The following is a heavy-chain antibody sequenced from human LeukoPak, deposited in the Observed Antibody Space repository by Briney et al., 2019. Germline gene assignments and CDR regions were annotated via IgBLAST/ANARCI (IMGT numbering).Heavy chain of an antibody. CDR2: INPSGGST. D-gene: IGHD3-3*01. CDR1: GYTFTSYY. CDR3: ARAASMSGLTYYYYYCYMDV. V-gene: IGHV1-46*01. J-gene: IGHJ6*03. Sequence: ASVKVSCKASGYTFTSYYMHWVRQAPGQGLEWMGIINPSGGSTSYAQKFQGRVTMTRDMSTSTVYMELSSLRSEDTAVYYCARAASMSGLTYYYYYCYMDVWGKGTTVAVSS.